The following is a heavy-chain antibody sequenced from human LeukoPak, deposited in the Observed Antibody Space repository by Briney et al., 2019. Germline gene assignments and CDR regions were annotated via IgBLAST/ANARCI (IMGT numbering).Heavy chain of an antibody. J-gene: IGHJ4*02. Sequence: PSETLSLTCTVSGGSISSSTYYWGWIRQPPGKGLAWIGSISYTGITYYNPSLKSRVTISVDTSKNQFSLKLSSVTAADTAVYFCARVKAVVTPWVFDYWGQGGLVTVSS. CDR3: ARVKAVVTPWVFDY. D-gene: IGHD4-23*01. V-gene: IGHV4-39*07. CDR2: ISYTGIT. CDR1: GGSISSSTYY.